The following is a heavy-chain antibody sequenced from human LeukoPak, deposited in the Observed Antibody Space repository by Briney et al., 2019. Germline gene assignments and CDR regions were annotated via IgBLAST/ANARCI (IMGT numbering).Heavy chain of an antibody. CDR2: IYYSGST. D-gene: IGHD5-12*01. CDR1: GGSISSSSYY. Sequence: PSETLSLTCTVSGGSISSSSYYWGWIRQPPGKGLECIGSIYYSGSTYYNPSLKSRVTISVDTSKNQFSLRLSSVTAADTAVYYCARGARGYSGYDPRGAYYFDYWGQGTLVTVSS. CDR3: ARGARGYSGYDPRGAYYFDY. V-gene: IGHV4-39*07. J-gene: IGHJ4*02.